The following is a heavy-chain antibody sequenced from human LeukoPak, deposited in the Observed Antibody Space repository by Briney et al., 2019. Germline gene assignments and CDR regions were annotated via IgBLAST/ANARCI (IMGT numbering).Heavy chain of an antibody. CDR3: ARLWYSSGWYYFDY. V-gene: IGHV3-7*01. CDR1: GFTFSSYW. CDR2: IKQDGSEK. J-gene: IGHJ4*02. D-gene: IGHD6-19*01. Sequence: GGSLRLSCAASGFTFSSYWMSWVRQAPGKGLEWVANIKQDGSEKYYVDSVKGRFTISRDNAKNSLYLQMNSLRAEDTAVYYCARLWYSSGWYYFDYWGQGTLVTASS.